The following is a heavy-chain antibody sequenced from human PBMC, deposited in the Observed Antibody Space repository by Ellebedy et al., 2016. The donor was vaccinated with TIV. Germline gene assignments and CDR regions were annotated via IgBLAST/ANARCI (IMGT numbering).Heavy chain of an antibody. V-gene: IGHV4-59*08. CDR1: GGSMNSYY. CDR3: ARHAATVGAPNMDV. CDR2: ISYSMYYGGST. D-gene: IGHD4-23*01. J-gene: IGHJ6*03. Sequence: SETLSLTCTVSGGSMNSYYWSWIRQPPVKGLEWIGYISYSMYYGGSTNYNPSLKIRVTISVDTSKNQFSLKLSSVTAADTAVYYCARHAATVGAPNMDVWGRGTTVTVSS.